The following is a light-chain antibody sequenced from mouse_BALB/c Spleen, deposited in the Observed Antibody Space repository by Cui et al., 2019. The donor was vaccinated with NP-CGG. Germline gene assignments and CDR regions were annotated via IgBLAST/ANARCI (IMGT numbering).Light chain of an antibody. V-gene: IGLV1*01. CDR3: ALWYSNHWV. CDR2: GTN. CDR1: TGAVTTSNY. J-gene: IGLJ1*01. Sequence: QAVVTQESALTTSPGETVTLTCRSSTGAVTTSNYANWVQEKPDHLFTGLIGGTNNRAPGVPNRFSGSLIGDKAALTITGAQTEDEAMYFCALWYSNHWVFGGGTKLTVL.